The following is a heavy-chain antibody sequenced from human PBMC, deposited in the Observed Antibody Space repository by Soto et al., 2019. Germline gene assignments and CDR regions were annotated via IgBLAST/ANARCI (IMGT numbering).Heavy chain of an antibody. V-gene: IGHV1-69*13. J-gene: IGHJ6*02. CDR2: IIPIFGTA. CDR1: GGTFSSYA. D-gene: IGHD6-25*01. Sequence: GASVKVSCKASGGTFSSYAISWVRQAPGQGXEWMGGIIPIFGTANYAQKFQGRVTITADETTSTAYMELSSLRSEDTAVYYCAMDSSRIPAVAEYYYYYGMDVWGQGTTVTVSS. CDR3: AMDSSRIPAVAEYYYYYGMDV.